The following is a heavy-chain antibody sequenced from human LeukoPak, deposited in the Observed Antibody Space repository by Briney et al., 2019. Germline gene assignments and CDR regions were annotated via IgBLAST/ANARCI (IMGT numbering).Heavy chain of an antibody. CDR1: GGSISGYY. CDR2: IYYSGNT. CDR3: ARGWDTGYSYYGMDV. Sequence: KTSETLSLTCTVPGGSISGYYWSWIRQPPGKGLEWIGYIYYSGNTNYNPSLKSRVTLSVDTSTNQLFLKLSSVTAADTAVYYCARGWDTGYSYYGMDVWGPGTTVTVSS. J-gene: IGHJ6*02. V-gene: IGHV4-59*01. D-gene: IGHD5-18*01.